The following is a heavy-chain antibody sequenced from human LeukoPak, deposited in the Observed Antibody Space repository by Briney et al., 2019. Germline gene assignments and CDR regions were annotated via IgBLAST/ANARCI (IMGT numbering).Heavy chain of an antibody. J-gene: IGHJ4*02. V-gene: IGHV3-21*01. CDR1: GFTFSSYS. Sequence: GGSLRLSCAASGFTFSSYSMNWVRQAPGKGLEWVSSISSSSSYIYYADSVKGRFTISRDNAKNSLYLQMNSLRAEDSAVYYCARDGPSIAADFDCWGQGTLVTVSS. D-gene: IGHD6-6*01. CDR3: ARDGPSIAADFDC. CDR2: ISSSSSYI.